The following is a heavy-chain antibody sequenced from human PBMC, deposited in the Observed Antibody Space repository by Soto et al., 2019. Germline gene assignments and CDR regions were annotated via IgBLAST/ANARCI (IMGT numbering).Heavy chain of an antibody. V-gene: IGHV3-23*01. CDR1: GLTFGSRA. CDR2: ITDTGGDA. Sequence: GGSLRLSCVASGLTFGSRAMSWVRQAPGEGLQWVSTITDTGGDAKYADSVRGRFVISRDNSKKTLYLQMTSLTAEDSAMYFCARGSTDSYPGSRIFDFWGRGTLVTSPQ. CDR3: ARGSTDSYPGSRIFDF. J-gene: IGHJ4*02. D-gene: IGHD3-10*01.